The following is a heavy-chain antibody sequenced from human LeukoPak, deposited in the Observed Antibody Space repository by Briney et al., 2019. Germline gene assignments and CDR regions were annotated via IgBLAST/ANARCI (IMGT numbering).Heavy chain of an antibody. D-gene: IGHD4-17*01. CDR1: GGSISSYY. Sequence: KPSETLSLTCTVSGGSISSYYWSWIRQPAGKGLEWLGRIYTSGSTNYNPSLKSRVTMSVDTSKNQFSLKLSSVTAADTAVYYCARGLLTTDHYYGMDVWGQGTTVTVSS. CDR3: ARGLLTTDHYYGMDV. CDR2: IYTSGST. J-gene: IGHJ6*02. V-gene: IGHV4-4*07.